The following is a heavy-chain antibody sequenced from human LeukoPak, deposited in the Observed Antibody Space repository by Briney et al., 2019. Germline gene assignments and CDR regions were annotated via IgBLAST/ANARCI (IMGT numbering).Heavy chain of an antibody. J-gene: IGHJ6*03. CDR2: INPNSGGT. D-gene: IGHD2-2*01. V-gene: IGHV1-2*02. CDR3: ATGNCSSTSCYRSYYYMDV. CDR1: GYTFTGYY. Sequence: ASVKVSCKASGYTFTGYYMHWVRQAPGQGLEWMGWINPNSGGTNYAQKFQGRVTMTRDTSISTAYMELSRLRSEDTAVYYCATGNCSSTSCYRSYYYMDVWGKGTTVTVSS.